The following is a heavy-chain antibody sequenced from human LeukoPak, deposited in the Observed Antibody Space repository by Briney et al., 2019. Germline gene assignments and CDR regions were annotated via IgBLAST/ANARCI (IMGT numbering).Heavy chain of an antibody. CDR2: IYTSVST. D-gene: IGHD6-19*01. CDR1: GGSISRYY. Sequence: SETLSLTCTVSGGSISRYYWSWLRQPAGKGLEWIGHIYTSVSTNYNPSLKSRVTMSVDTSKNQFSLKLSSVTAADTAVYYCASGSGWNDAFDFWGQGTMVTVSS. V-gene: IGHV4-4*07. J-gene: IGHJ3*01. CDR3: ASGSGWNDAFDF.